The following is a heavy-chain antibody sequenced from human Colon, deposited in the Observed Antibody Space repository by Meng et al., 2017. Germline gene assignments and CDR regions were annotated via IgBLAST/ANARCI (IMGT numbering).Heavy chain of an antibody. CDR1: GASLIGLNW. CDR2: IHHSRRT. D-gene: IGHD7-27*01. J-gene: IGHJ4*02. Sequence: QLQPQESGPGLVQPSGTLSLTCTVSGASLIGLNWWTWVRQNPGKGLEWIGEIHHSRRTNSMPYLKSRVTLSLDKSKNQFSLSMTSVTAADTAVYYCARGTGDIRVGFDYWGQGTLVTVSS. V-gene: IGHV4-4*02. CDR3: ARGTGDIRVGFDY.